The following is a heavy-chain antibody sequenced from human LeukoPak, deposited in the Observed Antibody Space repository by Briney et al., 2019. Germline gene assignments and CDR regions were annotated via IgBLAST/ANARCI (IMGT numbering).Heavy chain of an antibody. CDR1: GFTFGDYL. D-gene: IGHD6-19*01. CDR3: SRGSGWLSVY. J-gene: IGHJ4*02. V-gene: IGHV3-49*03. CDR2: ISGGTT. Sequence: GGSLRLSCTASGFTFGDYLMSWFRQAPGKGLEWIGFISGGTTEYAASVKGRFTISRDDSTSIAYLQMNSVTTEDTAVYYCSRGSGWLSVYWGQGTLVTVSS.